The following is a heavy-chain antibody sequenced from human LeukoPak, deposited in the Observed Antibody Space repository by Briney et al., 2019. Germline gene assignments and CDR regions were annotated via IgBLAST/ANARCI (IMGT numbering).Heavy chain of an antibody. CDR2: IQNDEIDK. J-gene: IGHJ4*02. CDR3: ARDRVAAAGTPVN. CDR1: GFTFTTYG. D-gene: IGHD6-13*01. V-gene: IGHV3-30*02. Sequence: GGSLRLSCAASGFTFTTYGMHWVRQAPGKGLEWVAFIQNDEIDKFYADSVKGRFTISRDNSRNTLYLQMNSLRAEDTAVYYCARDRVAAAGTPVNWGQGTLVTVSS.